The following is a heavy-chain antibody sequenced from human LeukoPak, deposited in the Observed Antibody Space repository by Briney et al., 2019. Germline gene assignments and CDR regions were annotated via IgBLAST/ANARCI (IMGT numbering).Heavy chain of an antibody. Sequence: SETLSLTCAVYGGSFSGYYWSWIRQPPGKGLEWIGEINHSGSTNYNPSLKSRVTISVDTSKNQFSLKLSSVTAADTAVYYCARATVWGVNLKYYYYGMDVWGQGTTVTVSS. CDR1: GGSFSGYY. J-gene: IGHJ6*02. V-gene: IGHV4-34*01. CDR2: INHSGST. CDR3: ARATVWGVNLKYYYYGMDV. D-gene: IGHD3-10*01.